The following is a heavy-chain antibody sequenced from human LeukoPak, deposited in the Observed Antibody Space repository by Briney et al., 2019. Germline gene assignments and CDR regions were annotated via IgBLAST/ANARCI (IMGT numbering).Heavy chain of an antibody. CDR3: ARGFVGYHFDY. CDR2: INHSGST. Sequence: SETLSLTCAVYGGSFSGYYWSWIRQPPGKGLEWIGEINHSGSTNYNPSLKSRVTISVDTSKNQFSLKLSSVTAADTAVYYCARGFVGYHFDYWGQGTLVTVSS. V-gene: IGHV4-34*01. D-gene: IGHD1-1*01. CDR1: GGSFSGYY. J-gene: IGHJ4*02.